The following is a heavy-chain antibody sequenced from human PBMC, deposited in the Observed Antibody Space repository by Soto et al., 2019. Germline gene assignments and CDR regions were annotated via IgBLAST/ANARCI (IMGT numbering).Heavy chain of an antibody. CDR3: AKEGSGSYYYYYGMDV. J-gene: IGHJ6*02. CDR1: GVTFSSYG. D-gene: IGHD1-26*01. V-gene: IGHV3-30*18. CDR2: ISYDGSNK. Sequence: GGALRLSCAASGVTFSSYGIDWVRQAPGKGLEWVAVISYDGSNKYYADSVKGRFTISRDNSKNTLYLQMNSLRAEDTAVYYCAKEGSGSYYYYYGMDVWGQGTTVPVSS.